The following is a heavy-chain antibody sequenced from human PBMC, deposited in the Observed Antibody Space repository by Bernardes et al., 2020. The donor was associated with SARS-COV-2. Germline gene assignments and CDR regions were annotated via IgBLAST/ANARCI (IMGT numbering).Heavy chain of an antibody. CDR1: GFNFSGSA. V-gene: IGHV3-73*01. J-gene: IGHJ4*02. CDR3: TGDYLY. Sequence: GGSLRLSCAASGFNFSGSAIQWVRQPSGKGLEWIGRIRSKPKGYATTYAASLKGRFVISRDDSRNPAYLQIHSLKIEDTAVYYCTGDYLYWDQGTLVSVSS. D-gene: IGHD4-17*01. CDR2: IRSKPKGYAT.